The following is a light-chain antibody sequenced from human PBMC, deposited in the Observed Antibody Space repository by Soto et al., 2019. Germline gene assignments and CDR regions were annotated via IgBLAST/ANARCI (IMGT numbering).Light chain of an antibody. Sequence: IQLTQSPSSLSASVGDRVTITCRASQGISSFLAWYQQKPGKAPKLLIYGASTLQSGVPSRFSGSGSGTDFTLTIGSLQPEDFATYYCQQHNPYSPYTFGQGTKLEIK. CDR3: QQHNPYSPYT. J-gene: IGKJ2*01. V-gene: IGKV1-9*01. CDR1: QGISSF. CDR2: GAS.